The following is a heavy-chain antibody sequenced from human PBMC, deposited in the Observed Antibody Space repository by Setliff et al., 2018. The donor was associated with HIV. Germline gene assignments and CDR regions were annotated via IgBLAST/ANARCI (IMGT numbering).Heavy chain of an antibody. J-gene: IGHJ4*02. CDR3: ARANCGGDFISPCGIDY. CDR2: INPSGGST. D-gene: IGHD2-21*02. V-gene: IGHV1-46*02. CDR1: AYTFNSYY. Sequence: ASVKVSCKTSAYTFNSYYMHWVRQAPGQGLEWMGIINPSGGSTSYAQKFQGRVTMTRDTSTSTFYMELSSLRSEDTALYYCARANCGGDFISPCGIDYWGQGTLVTVSS.